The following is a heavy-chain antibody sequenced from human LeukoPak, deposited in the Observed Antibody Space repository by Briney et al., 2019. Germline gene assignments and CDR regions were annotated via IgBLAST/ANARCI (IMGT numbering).Heavy chain of an antibody. CDR3: AKNVLLWFGELSTNNWFDP. D-gene: IGHD3-10*01. CDR2: IYYSGST. CDR1: GGSISSSSYY. V-gene: IGHV4-39*01. Sequence: TSETLSLTCTVSGGSISSSSYYWGWIRQPPGKGLEWIGSIYYSGSTYYNPSLKSRVTISVDTSKNQFSLKLSSVTAADTAVYYCAKNVLLWFGELSTNNWFDPWGRGTLVTVSS. J-gene: IGHJ5*02.